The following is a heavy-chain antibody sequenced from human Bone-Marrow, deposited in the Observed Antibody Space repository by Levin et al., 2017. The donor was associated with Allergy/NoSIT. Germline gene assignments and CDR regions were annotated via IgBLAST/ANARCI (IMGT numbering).Heavy chain of an antibody. CDR3: ARSEYGDYFVY. CDR1: GYSISSGYY. Sequence: PSETLSLTCAVSGYSISSGYYWGWIRQPPGKGLEWIGSIYHSGSTYYNPSLKSRVTISVDTSKNQFSLKLSSVTAADTAVYYCARSEYGDYFVYWGQGTLVTVSS. D-gene: IGHD4-17*01. CDR2: IYHSGST. J-gene: IGHJ4*02. V-gene: IGHV4-38-2*01.